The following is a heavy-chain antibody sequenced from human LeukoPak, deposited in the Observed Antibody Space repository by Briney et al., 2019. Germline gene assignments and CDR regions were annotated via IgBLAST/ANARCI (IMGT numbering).Heavy chain of an antibody. J-gene: IGHJ3*02. Sequence: SETLSLTCTVSGGSISSYYWSWIRQPPGKGLEWIGYIYCSGSTNYNPSLKSRVTISVDTSKNQFSLKLSSVTAADTAVYYCARTTYYYDSSGYSPLGAFDIWGQGTMVTVSS. CDR2: IYCSGST. D-gene: IGHD3-22*01. CDR3: ARTTYYYDSSGYSPLGAFDI. V-gene: IGHV4-59*08. CDR1: GGSISSYY.